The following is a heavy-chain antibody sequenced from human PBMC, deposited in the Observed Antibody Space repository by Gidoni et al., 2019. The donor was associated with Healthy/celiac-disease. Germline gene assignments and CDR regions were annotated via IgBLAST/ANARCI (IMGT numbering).Heavy chain of an antibody. CDR1: GYSLTSYW. V-gene: IGHV5-51*01. CDR2: SYPGDSDT. CDR3: ARPSRDLLLAFDI. D-gene: IGHD1-26*01. J-gene: IGHJ3*02. Sequence: VQLGQSGAEVKKPGESLQYSCKGSGYSLTSYWVGWVRQMPGKGLEWMGISYPGDSDTRYSTSFQGQVTISADKSISTAYLQWSSLKASDTAMYYCARPSRDLLLAFDIWGQGTMVTVSS.